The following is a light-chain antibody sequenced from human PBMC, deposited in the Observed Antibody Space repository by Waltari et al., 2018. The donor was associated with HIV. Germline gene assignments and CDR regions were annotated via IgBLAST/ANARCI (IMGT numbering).Light chain of an antibody. CDR1: SSNVGDFNP. CDR3: CSYAGTYTYV. V-gene: IGLV2-11*01. Sequence: QSALTQPRSVSASPGHSVTLSCTGTSSNVGDFNPVSWYQQHTGKAPKLMIYDVSKWPSGVPDRFSGSKSGNTASLTISGLQAEEEADYYCCSYAGTYTYVFGTGTKVTVL. CDR2: DVS. J-gene: IGLJ1*01.